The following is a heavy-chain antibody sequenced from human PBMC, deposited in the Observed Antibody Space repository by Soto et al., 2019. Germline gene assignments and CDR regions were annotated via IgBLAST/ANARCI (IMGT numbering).Heavy chain of an antibody. Sequence: GGSLRLSCVASGFTFGGYGLHWVRQTPEKGLEWVSTISGSGGSTYYADSVKGRFTISRDNSKNTLYLQMNSLRAEDTTVYYCAGGAMVRGVTLYRYYYYGMDVWGQGTTVTVSS. CDR2: ISGSGGST. D-gene: IGHD3-10*01. J-gene: IGHJ6*02. CDR3: AGGAMVRGVTLYRYYYYGMDV. V-gene: IGHV3-23*01. CDR1: GFTFGGYG.